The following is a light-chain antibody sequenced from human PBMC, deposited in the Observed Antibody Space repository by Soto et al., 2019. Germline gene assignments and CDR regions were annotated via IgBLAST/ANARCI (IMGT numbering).Light chain of an antibody. J-gene: IGKJ5*01. V-gene: IGKV1-39*01. CDR2: DAS. CDR3: QQSYMDPIT. CDR1: QSISTY. Sequence: VNRTQSPSSLPESEGNRVTITCRASQSISTYLNWYQKKQGKAPNLLIYDASRLQSGVPSRFSGSGGGTDVTLSISSVQTEDFATYFCQQSYMDPITFGQGTRLEIK.